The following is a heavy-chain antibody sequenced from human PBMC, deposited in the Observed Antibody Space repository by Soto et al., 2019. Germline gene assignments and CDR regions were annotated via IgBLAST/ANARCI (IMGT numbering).Heavy chain of an antibody. J-gene: IGHJ6*02. D-gene: IGHD3-10*01. CDR3: ARVVQKDGGLLSNYYYGMDV. CDR2: IYYSGST. Sequence: SETLSLTCTVSGGSVSSGYYYWSWIRQPPGKGLEWIGYIYYSGSTNYNPSLKSRVIISVDTSKNQFSLKLSSVTAADTAVFYCARVVQKDGGLLSNYYYGMDVWGQGTTVTVS. CDR1: GGSVSSGYYY. V-gene: IGHV4-61*01.